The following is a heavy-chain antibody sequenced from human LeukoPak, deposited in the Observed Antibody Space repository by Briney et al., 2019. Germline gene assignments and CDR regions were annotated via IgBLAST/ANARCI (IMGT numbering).Heavy chain of an antibody. D-gene: IGHD2-15*01. CDR3: AREGCSGTSCYGVDAFDI. CDR2: IWYDGSKK. V-gene: IGHV3-33*01. CDR1: GFTFSNYD. J-gene: IGHJ3*02. Sequence: PGGSLRLSCAASGFTFSNYDMHWVRQAPGKGLEWVAVIWYDGSKKFYADSGKGRFTISRDKSKNTLYLQMNSLRVEDTAVYYCAREGCSGTSCYGVDAFDIWGQGTKVTVSS.